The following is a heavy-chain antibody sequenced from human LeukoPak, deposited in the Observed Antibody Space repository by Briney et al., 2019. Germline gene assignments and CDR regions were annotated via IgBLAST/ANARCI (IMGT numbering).Heavy chain of an antibody. CDR3: ASLYSSSWPPREYYFDY. CDR2: IIPIFGTA. V-gene: IGHV1-69*06. Sequence: SVKVSCKASGGTFSSYAISWVRQAPGQGLEWMGGIIPIFGTANYAQKFQGRVTITADKSTSTAYMELSSLRSGDTAVYYCASLYSSSWPPREYYFDYWGQGTLVTVSS. J-gene: IGHJ4*02. D-gene: IGHD6-13*01. CDR1: GGTFSSYA.